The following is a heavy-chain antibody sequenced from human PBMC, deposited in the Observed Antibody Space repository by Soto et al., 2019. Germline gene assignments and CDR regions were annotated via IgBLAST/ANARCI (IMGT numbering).Heavy chain of an antibody. CDR1: GGSISSGGYY. Sequence: QVQLQESGPGLVKPSQTLSLTCTVSGGSISSGGYYWSWIRQHPGKVLEWIGYIYYSGSTYYNPSLKSRVTISVDTSKNQFSLKLSSVTAADTAVYYCARGVRGYDFKLNCRFDPWGQGTLVTVSS. J-gene: IGHJ5*02. CDR3: ARGVRGYDFKLNCRFDP. CDR2: IYYSGST. D-gene: IGHD5-12*01. V-gene: IGHV4-31*03.